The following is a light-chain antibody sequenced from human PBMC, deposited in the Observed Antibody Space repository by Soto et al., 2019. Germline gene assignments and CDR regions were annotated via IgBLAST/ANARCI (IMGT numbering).Light chain of an antibody. V-gene: IGKV1-5*01. CDR1: QSISSW. J-gene: IGKJ1*01. Sequence: DIQMTQSPSTLSASVGDRVTITCRASQSISSWLAWYQQKPGKAPKLLIYDASSLESGVPSRFSGSGSGTEFTLTISSLQXDDFATYYCQQYNSSWTFGQGTKVDIK. CDR2: DAS. CDR3: QQYNSSWT.